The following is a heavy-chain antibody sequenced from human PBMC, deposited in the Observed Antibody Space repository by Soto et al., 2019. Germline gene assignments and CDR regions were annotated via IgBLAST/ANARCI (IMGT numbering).Heavy chain of an antibody. CDR1: GFTFSSYA. D-gene: IGHD3-22*01. Sequence: PGGSLRLSCAASGFTFSSYAVSRVRQAPGKGLEWVSAISGSGGSTYYADSVKGRFTISRDNSKNTLYLQMNSLRAEDTAVYYCAKLYYDSSGYLALWGQGTLVTVSS. CDR3: AKLYYDSSGYLAL. J-gene: IGHJ4*02. V-gene: IGHV3-23*01. CDR2: ISGSGGST.